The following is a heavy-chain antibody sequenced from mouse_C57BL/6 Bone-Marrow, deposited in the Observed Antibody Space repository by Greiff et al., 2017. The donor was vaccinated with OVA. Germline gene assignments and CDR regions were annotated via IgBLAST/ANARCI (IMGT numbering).Heavy chain of an antibody. CDR3: ATDSSGYVAWFAY. D-gene: IGHD3-2*02. CDR2: ILPGSGST. CDR1: GYTFPGSW. Sequence: QVQLKESGAELMKPGASVKLSCKATGYTFPGSWIEWVKQRPGHGLEWIGEILPGSGSTNYNEKFKGKATFTADTSSNTAYMQRSSLTTEDSAIYYCATDSSGYVAWFAYWGQGTLVTVSA. J-gene: IGHJ3*01. V-gene: IGHV1-9*01.